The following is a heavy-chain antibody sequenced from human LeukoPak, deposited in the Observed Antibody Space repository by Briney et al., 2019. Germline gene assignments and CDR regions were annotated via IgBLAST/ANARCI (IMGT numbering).Heavy chain of an antibody. CDR2: IIPIFGTA. Sequence: ASVEVSCKASGGTFSSYAISWVRQAPGQGLEWMGGIIPIFGTANYAQKFQGRVTITTDESTSTAYMELSSLRSEDTAVYYCARDRGTTFDAFDIWGQGTMVTVSS. V-gene: IGHV1-69*05. D-gene: IGHD1-14*01. CDR3: ARDRGTTFDAFDI. CDR1: GGTFSSYA. J-gene: IGHJ3*02.